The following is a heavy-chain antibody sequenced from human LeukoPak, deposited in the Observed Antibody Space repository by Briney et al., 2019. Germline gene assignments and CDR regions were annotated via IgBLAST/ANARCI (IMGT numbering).Heavy chain of an antibody. Sequence: PSETLSLTCAVYGGSFSGYFWNWIRQPPGEGLEWTGEINHSGSTNYNASLDSRVIISVDTSKNQFSLNLTSVTAADTAVYYCARGPRGSGSYFKYWGQGTLVTVSS. D-gene: IGHD3-10*01. V-gene: IGHV4-34*01. CDR1: GGSFSGYF. CDR2: INHSGST. CDR3: ARGPRGSGSYFKY. J-gene: IGHJ4*02.